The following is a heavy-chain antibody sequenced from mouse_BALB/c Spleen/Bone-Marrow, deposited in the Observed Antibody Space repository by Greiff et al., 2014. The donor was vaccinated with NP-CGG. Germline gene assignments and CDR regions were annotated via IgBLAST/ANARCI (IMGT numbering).Heavy chain of an antibody. V-gene: IGHV14-3*02. D-gene: IGHD1-1*01. CDR3: ARYYYGSSLFDY. J-gene: IGHJ2*01. Sequence: VLLKESGAELVKPGASVKLSCTASGFNIKDTYMHWVKQRPEQGLEWIGRIDPANGNTKYDPKFQGKATITADTSSNTAYLQLSSLTSEDTAVYYCARYYYGSSLFDYWGQGTTLTVSS. CDR1: GFNIKDTY. CDR2: IDPANGNT.